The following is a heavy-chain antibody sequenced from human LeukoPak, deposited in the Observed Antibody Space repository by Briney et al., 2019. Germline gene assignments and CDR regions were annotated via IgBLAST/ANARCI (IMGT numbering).Heavy chain of an antibody. CDR3: AETSYDYVWGSYRYNAFDI. CDR1: GFTFSSYA. Sequence: GGSLRLSCAASGFTFSSYAMSWVRQAPGKGLEGVSAISGSGGSTYYADSVKGRFTISRDNSKNTLYLQMNSLRAEDTAVYYCAETSYDYVWGSYRYNAFDIWGQGTMVTVSS. CDR2: ISGSGGST. J-gene: IGHJ3*02. V-gene: IGHV3-23*01. D-gene: IGHD3-16*02.